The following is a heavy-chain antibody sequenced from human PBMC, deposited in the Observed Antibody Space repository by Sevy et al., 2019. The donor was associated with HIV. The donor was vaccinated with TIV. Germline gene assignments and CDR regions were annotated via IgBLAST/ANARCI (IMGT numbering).Heavy chain of an antibody. Sequence: GGSLRLSCAASGFTFSSYWMHWVRQAPGKGLVWVSRINSDGSSTSYADSVKGRLTISRDNAKNTLYLQMNSLGAEDTAVYYCARAEPPYYYGSGSSDYWGQGTLVTVSS. V-gene: IGHV3-74*01. J-gene: IGHJ4*02. CDR3: ARAEPPYYYGSGSSDY. CDR1: GFTFSSYW. D-gene: IGHD3-10*01. CDR2: INSDGSST.